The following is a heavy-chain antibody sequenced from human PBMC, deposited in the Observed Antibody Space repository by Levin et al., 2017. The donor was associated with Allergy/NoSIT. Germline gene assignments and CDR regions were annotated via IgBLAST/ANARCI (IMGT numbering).Heavy chain of an antibody. J-gene: IGHJ3*02. CDR3: AKDRLTTLTTTGASDI. CDR1: GFTFDDYA. V-gene: IGHV3-9*01. Sequence: LSLTCAASGFTFDDYAMHWVRQAPGKGLEWVSGISWNSGSISYADSVRGRFAISRDNAKNSLYLQMNSLRAEDTAFYYCAKDRLTTLTTTGASDIWGQGTMVTVSS. D-gene: IGHD4-11*01. CDR2: ISWNSGSI.